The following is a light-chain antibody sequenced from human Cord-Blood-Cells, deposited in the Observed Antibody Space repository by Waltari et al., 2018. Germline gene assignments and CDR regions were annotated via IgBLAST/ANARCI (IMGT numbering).Light chain of an antibody. J-gene: IGLJ3*02. V-gene: IGLV2-11*01. CDR2: HVS. CDR3: CSYAGSYTWV. CDR1: SSDVGGYNY. Sequence: QSALTQPRSVSGSPGQSVTTSCTATSSDVGGYNYVSWYQQHPGKAPKLMIYHVSKRPSGVPDRFSGSKSGNTASLTISGLQAEDEADYYCCSYAGSYTWVFGGGTKLTVL.